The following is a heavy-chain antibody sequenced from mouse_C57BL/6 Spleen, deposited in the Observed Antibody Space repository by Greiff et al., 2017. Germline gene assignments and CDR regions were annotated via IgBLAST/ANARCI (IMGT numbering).Heavy chain of an antibody. CDR2: IDPSDSYT. D-gene: IGHD1-1*01. V-gene: IGHV1-69*01. J-gene: IGHJ2*01. CDR3: ARAERVYYGSSFDY. Sequence: VQLQQPGAELVMPGASVKLSCKASGYTFTSYWMHWVKQRPGQGLEWIGEIDPSDSYTNYNQKFKGKSTLTVDKSSSTAYMQLSSLTSEDSAVYYCARAERVYYGSSFDYWGQGTTLTVSS. CDR1: GYTFTSYW.